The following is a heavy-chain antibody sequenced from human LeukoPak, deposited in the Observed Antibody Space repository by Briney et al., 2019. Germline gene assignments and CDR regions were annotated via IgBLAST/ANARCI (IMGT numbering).Heavy chain of an antibody. CDR2: MNPYSGGT. CDR1: GYSFTGYY. CDR3: VRDRTKYCSSTSCPLGY. Sequence: ASVKVSCKASGYSFTGYYMHWVRQAPGQGLEWMGWMNPYSGGTNYAQKFQGRVTMTRDTSISTAYMELSRLRSDDTAVYYCVRDRTKYCSSTSCPLGYWGQGTLVTVSS. J-gene: IGHJ4*02. D-gene: IGHD2-2*01. V-gene: IGHV1-2*02.